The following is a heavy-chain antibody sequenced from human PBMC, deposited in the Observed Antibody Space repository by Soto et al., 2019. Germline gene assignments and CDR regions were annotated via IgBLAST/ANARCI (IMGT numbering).Heavy chain of an antibody. Sequence: ASVKVSCKASGGTFSSYAISWVRQAPGQGLEWMGWISAYNGNTNYAQKLQGRVTMTTDTSTSTAYMELRSLRSDDTAVYYCARIILYGDYDFDYWGQGTLVTVSS. J-gene: IGHJ4*02. CDR3: ARIILYGDYDFDY. D-gene: IGHD4-17*01. CDR1: GGTFSSYA. V-gene: IGHV1-18*01. CDR2: ISAYNGNT.